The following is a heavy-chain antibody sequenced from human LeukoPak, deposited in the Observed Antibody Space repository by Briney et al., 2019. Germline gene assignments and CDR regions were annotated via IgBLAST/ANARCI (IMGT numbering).Heavy chain of an antibody. Sequence: GGSLRLSCAASGFTFSSYGMHWVRQAPGKGLEWVAVISYDGSNKYYADSVKGRFTISRDNSKNTLYLQMNSLRAEDTAVYYCARDRTAHSYGTLFDYWGQGTLVTVSS. J-gene: IGHJ4*02. CDR1: GFTFSSYG. CDR2: ISYDGSNK. V-gene: IGHV3-30*03. D-gene: IGHD1-26*01. CDR3: ARDRTAHSYGTLFDY.